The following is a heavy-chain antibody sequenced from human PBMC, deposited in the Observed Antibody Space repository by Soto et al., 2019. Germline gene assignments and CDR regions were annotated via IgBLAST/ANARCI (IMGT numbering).Heavy chain of an antibody. CDR2: IYYSGST. CDR3: AIEVLHLARDYYMGSWFDP. Sequence: SETLSLTCTVSGGSISSSSYYWGWIRQPPGKGLEWIGSIYYSGSTYYNPSLKSRVTISVDTSKNQFSLKLSSVTAADTAVYYCAIEVLHLARDYYMGSWFDPWGQGTLVTVSS. V-gene: IGHV4-39*01. D-gene: IGHD2-21*02. CDR1: GGSISSSSYY. J-gene: IGHJ5*02.